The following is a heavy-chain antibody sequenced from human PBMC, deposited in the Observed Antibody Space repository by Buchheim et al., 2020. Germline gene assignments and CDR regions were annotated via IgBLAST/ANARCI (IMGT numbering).Heavy chain of an antibody. CDR2: IYYSGST. CDR1: GGSISSYY. V-gene: IGHV4-59*08. CDR3: ARRSDSSGYYLGVAFDI. D-gene: IGHD3-22*01. J-gene: IGHJ3*02. Sequence: QVQLQESGPGLVKPSETLSLTCTVSGGSISSYYWSWIRQPPGKGLEWIGYIYYSGSTNYNPSLKSRVTISVDTSKNQFSLKLSSVTAADTAVYYCARRSDSSGYYLGVAFDIWGQGT.